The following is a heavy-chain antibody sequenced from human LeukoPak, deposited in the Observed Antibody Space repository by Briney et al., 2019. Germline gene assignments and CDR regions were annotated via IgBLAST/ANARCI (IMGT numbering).Heavy chain of an antibody. CDR3: ASTTGYSSGWYANWFDP. CDR1: GFTFSTYS. J-gene: IGHJ5*02. V-gene: IGHV3-21*01. Sequence: GGTLRLSCVASGFTFSTYSMNWVRQAPGKGLEWVSSISSSSSYIYYADSVKGRFTISRDNAKNSLYLQMNSLRAEDTAVYYCASTTGYSSGWYANWFDPWGQGTLVTVSS. D-gene: IGHD6-19*01. CDR2: ISSSSSYI.